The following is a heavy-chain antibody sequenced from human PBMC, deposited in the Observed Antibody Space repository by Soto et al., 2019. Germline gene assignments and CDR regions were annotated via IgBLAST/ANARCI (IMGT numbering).Heavy chain of an antibody. CDR3: ASWEMSNRNPWDYYYYYMDV. D-gene: IGHD1-26*01. Sequence: ASVKVSCKASGGTFSTYTFSWVRQAPGQGLEWMGRIIPILGTANYAQRFQGRVTITADKSTSTTYMELSSLRSDDTAVYYCASWEMSNRNPWDYYYYYMDVWGKGTTVTVSS. CDR1: GGTFSTYT. V-gene: IGHV1-69*08. CDR2: IIPILGTA. J-gene: IGHJ6*03.